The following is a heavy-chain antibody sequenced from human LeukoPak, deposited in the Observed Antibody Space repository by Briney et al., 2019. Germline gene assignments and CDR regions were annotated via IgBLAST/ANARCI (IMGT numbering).Heavy chain of an antibody. V-gene: IGHV4-39*01. CDR1: GGSISSYY. D-gene: IGHD3-10*01. J-gene: IGHJ6*03. CDR3: ARPHRGYYDYMDV. Sequence: PSETLSLTCTVSGGSISSYYWGWIRQPPGKGLEWIGSIYYSGTTYYNPSLKSRVMISVDTSKNQFSLKLSSVTAADTAVYYCARPHRGYYDYMDVWGKGTTVSVSS. CDR2: IYYSGTT.